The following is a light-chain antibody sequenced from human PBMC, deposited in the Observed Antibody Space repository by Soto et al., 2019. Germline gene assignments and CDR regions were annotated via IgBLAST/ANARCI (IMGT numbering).Light chain of an antibody. Sequence: QPVLTQSPSASASLGASVKLTCNLSSGQRKYAIAWHQQKPEKGPRYLMRVNSDGSHIRGDGIPDRFSGSSSGTERYLTISSLQSEDEADYYCQTWGTGIQVFGTGTKLTVL. J-gene: IGLJ1*01. CDR1: SGQRKYA. CDR3: QTWGTGIQV. V-gene: IGLV4-69*01. CDR2: VNSDGSH.